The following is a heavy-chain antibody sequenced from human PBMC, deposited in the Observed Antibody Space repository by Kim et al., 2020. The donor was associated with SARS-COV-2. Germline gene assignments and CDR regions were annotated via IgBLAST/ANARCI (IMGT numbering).Heavy chain of an antibody. V-gene: IGHV7-4-1*02. CDR2: IKTNTGNP. D-gene: IGHD3-3*01. CDR1: GYTFTSYA. J-gene: IGHJ4*02. Sequence: ASVKVSCKASGYTFTSYAMNWVRQAPGQGLEWMGWIKTNTGNPTYAQGFTGRFVFSLDTSVSTANLQISSLKAEDTAVYYCARADMTTIFGVVIIPVHDFDYWGQGTLVTVSS. CDR3: ARADMTTIFGVVIIPVHDFDY.